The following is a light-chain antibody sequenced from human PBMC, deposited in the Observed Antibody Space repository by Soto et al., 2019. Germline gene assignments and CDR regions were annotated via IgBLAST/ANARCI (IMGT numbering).Light chain of an antibody. V-gene: IGKV3-11*01. CDR1: QSVSNY. CDR3: QPCRKWPIS. CDR2: DAS. Sequence: EIVLTQSPGTLSLSPGERATLSCRASQSVSNYLAWYQQKPGQAPRLLIYDASNWASGIPARFSGSGSGIEINVTVGSLEPEDLVIYYCQPCRKWPISLGGETKVEIK. J-gene: IGKJ4*01.